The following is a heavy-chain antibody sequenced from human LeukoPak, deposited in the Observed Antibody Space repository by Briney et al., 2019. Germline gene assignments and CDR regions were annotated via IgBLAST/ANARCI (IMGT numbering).Heavy chain of an antibody. Sequence: GGSLRLSCAASGFTFSSYSMNWVRQAPGKGLEWVSSISSSSGSIYYADSVEGRFTVSRDNAKNSLYLQMNSLRAEDTAVYYCARDWNYFSTWGQGTLVTVSS. CDR2: ISSSSGSI. CDR3: ARDWNYFST. V-gene: IGHV3-21*01. J-gene: IGHJ4*02. D-gene: IGHD1-1*01. CDR1: GFTFSSYS.